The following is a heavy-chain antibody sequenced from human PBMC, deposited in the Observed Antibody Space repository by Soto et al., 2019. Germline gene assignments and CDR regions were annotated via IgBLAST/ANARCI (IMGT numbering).Heavy chain of an antibody. CDR2: IIPIFGTA. V-gene: IGHV1-69*06. CDR1: GGTFSSYA. J-gene: IGHJ4*02. Sequence: SVKVSCKASGGTFSSYAISWVRQAPGQGLEWMGGIIPIFGTANYAQKFQGRVTITADKSTSTAYMELSSLRSEDTAVYYCVLRYCSSTSCYLTDYWGQGTLVTVSS. D-gene: IGHD2-2*01. CDR3: VLRYCSSTSCYLTDY.